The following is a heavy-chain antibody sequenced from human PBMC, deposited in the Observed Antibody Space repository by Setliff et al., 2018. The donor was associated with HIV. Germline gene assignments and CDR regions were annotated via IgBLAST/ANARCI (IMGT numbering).Heavy chain of an antibody. V-gene: IGHV4-39*01. CDR2: ILDGRVT. D-gene: IGHD6-19*01. J-gene: IGHJ5*02. CDR1: GDSITSGHFY. Sequence: SETLSLTCTVSGDSITSGHFYWGWIRQAPGKGLEWIGDILDGRVTFFNPSLRGRVTISVDASKNQVSLNLRSVTAADSAVYHCARPHSGRGGGAYFDPWGQGILVTSPQ. CDR3: ARPHSGRGGGAYFDP.